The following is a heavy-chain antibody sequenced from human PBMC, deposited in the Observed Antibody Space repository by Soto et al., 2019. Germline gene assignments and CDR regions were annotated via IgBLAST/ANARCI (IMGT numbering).Heavy chain of an antibody. J-gene: IGHJ4*02. V-gene: IGHV4-61*01. D-gene: IGHD5-12*01. CDR1: GGSVSSATYY. Sequence: SETLSLTCTVSGGSVSSATYYWNWIRQPPGKGLEWIGRIYTSGSTNYNPSLKNRVTMSVDTSKNQFSLKLSSVTAADTAVYYCARSNSGLFDYWGQGTLVTVSS. CDR3: ARSNSGLFDY. CDR2: IYTSGST.